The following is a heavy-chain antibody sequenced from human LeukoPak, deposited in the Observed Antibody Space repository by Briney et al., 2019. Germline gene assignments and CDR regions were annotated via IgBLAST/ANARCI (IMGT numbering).Heavy chain of an antibody. CDR2: IIPIFGTA. J-gene: IGHJ4*02. CDR1: GGTFSSYA. Sequence: GASVKVSCKASGGTFSSYAISWVRQAPGQGLEWMGGIIPIFGTANYAQKFQGRVTITTDESTSTAYMELSSLRSKDTAVYYCARDLSSSGGFDYWGQGTLVTVSS. D-gene: IGHD6-6*01. V-gene: IGHV1-69*05. CDR3: ARDLSSSGGFDY.